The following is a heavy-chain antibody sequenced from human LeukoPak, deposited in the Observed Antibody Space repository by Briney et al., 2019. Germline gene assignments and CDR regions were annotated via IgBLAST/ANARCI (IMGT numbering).Heavy chain of an antibody. CDR1: GGSISSGGYY. D-gene: IGHD4-17*01. CDR3: ARGAMTTVTTREDY. CDR2: IYYSGST. Sequence: PSETLSLTCTVSGGSISSGGYYWSWIRQHPGKGLEWIGYIYYSGSTYYNPSLKSRVTISVDTSKNQFSLKLSSVTAADTAVYYCARGAMTTVTTREDYWGQGTLATVSS. J-gene: IGHJ4*02. V-gene: IGHV4-31*03.